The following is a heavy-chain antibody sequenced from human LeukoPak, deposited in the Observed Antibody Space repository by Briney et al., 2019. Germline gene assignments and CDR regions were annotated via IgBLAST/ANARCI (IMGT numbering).Heavy chain of an antibody. CDR2: ISYDGSNK. CDR1: GFTFSSYA. J-gene: IGHJ4*02. D-gene: IGHD3-10*01. Sequence: GRSLRLSCAASGFTFSSYAMHWVRQAPGKGLEWVAVISYDGSNKYYADSVKGRFTISRDNSKNTLYLQMNSLRAEDTAVYYCARGSDYCGSGSYYSIDYWGQGTLVTVSS. CDR3: ARGSDYCGSGSYYSIDY. V-gene: IGHV3-30*04.